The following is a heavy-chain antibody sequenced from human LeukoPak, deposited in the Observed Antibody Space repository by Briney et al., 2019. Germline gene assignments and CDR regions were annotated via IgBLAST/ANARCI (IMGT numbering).Heavy chain of an antibody. V-gene: IGHV3-23*01. CDR3: AKVPTADFDY. J-gene: IGHJ4*02. CDR1: GGTFSSYA. Sequence: SCKASGGTFSSYAMSWVRQAPGKGLEWVSAISGSGGSTYYADSVKGRFTISRDNSKNTLYLQMNSLRAEDTAVYYCAKVPTADFDYWGQGTLVTVSS. D-gene: IGHD4-17*01. CDR2: ISGSGGST.